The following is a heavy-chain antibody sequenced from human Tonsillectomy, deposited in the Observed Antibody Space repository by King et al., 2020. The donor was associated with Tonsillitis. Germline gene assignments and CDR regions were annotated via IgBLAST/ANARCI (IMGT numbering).Heavy chain of an antibody. CDR1: GFTFSSYG. J-gene: IGHJ4*02. Sequence: HVQMVESGGGVVQTGRSLRLSCAASGFTFSSYGMHWVRQAPGKGLEWVAVISYDGSNKYYADSVKGRLTISRDNSKNTLYLQMNSLRSEDTAVYSCAKWKHSGSYYMGDYWGQGTLVTVSS. V-gene: IGHV3-30*18. CDR3: AKWKHSGSYYMGDY. CDR2: ISYDGSNK. D-gene: IGHD1-26*01.